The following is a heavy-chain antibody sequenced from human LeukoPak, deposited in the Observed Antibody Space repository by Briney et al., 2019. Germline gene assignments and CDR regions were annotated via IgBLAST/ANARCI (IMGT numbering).Heavy chain of an antibody. Sequence: GASVKVSCKASGYTFTSYYMHWVRQAPGQGLEWMGIINPSGGSTSYAQKLQGRVTMTTDTSTSTAYMELRSLRSEDTAVYYCARSGYCSGGSCYSFDYWGQGTLVTVSS. CDR3: ARSGYCSGGSCYSFDY. J-gene: IGHJ4*02. CDR1: GYTFTSYY. D-gene: IGHD2-15*01. CDR2: INPSGGST. V-gene: IGHV1-46*01.